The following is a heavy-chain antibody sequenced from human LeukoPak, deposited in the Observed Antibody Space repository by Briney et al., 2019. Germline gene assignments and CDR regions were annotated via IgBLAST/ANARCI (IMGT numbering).Heavy chain of an antibody. CDR2: FDPEDGET. CDR1: GCTLTELS. CDR3: AKGGDTAMNPPSDY. Sequence: ASVKVSCKVSGCTLTELSMHWVRQAPGKGLEWMGGFDPEDGETIYAQKFQGRVTMTEDTSTDTAYMELSSLRSEDTAVYYCAKGGDTAMNPPSDYWGQGTLVTVSS. D-gene: IGHD5-18*01. V-gene: IGHV1-24*01. J-gene: IGHJ4*02.